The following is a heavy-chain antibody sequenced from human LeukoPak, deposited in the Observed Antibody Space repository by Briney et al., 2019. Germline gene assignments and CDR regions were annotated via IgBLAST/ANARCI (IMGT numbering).Heavy chain of an antibody. D-gene: IGHD2-15*01. J-gene: IGHJ6*02. Sequence: PSETLSLTCAVYGGSFSGYYWSWIRQPPGKGLEWIGEINHSGSTNYNPSLKSRATISVDTSKNQFSLKLSSVTAADTAVYYCARGDVVVVVAASNFYYYYGMDVWGQGTTVTVSS. CDR1: GGSFSGYY. V-gene: IGHV4-34*01. CDR3: ARGDVVVVVAASNFYYYYGMDV. CDR2: INHSGST.